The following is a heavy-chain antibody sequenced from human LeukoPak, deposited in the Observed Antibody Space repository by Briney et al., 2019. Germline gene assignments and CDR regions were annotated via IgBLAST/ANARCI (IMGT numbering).Heavy chain of an antibody. D-gene: IGHD3-10*01. Sequence: GGSLRLSCAASGLTFINAWMSWVRQAPGEGLEWVGRIKSKIDGGAADYAPPVRGRFTISRDGSKDTLYLQLNSLKTEDTAVYYCTTGTGGSGRAIWGQGTLVTVSS. CDR3: TTGTGGSGRAI. V-gene: IGHV3-15*01. CDR2: IKSKIDGGAA. CDR1: GLTFINAW. J-gene: IGHJ4*02.